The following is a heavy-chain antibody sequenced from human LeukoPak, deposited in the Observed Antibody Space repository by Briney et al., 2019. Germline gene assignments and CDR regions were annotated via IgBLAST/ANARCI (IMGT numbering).Heavy chain of an antibody. CDR2: IIPIFGTA. J-gene: IGHJ6*02. D-gene: IGHD3-16*01. CDR3: TTRACHAGGCSSSFYYYYGLHF. CDR1: GNSISNYA. V-gene: IGHV1-69*13. Sequence: SVKVSCKASGNSISNYAVSWVRQAPGQGFEWMGGIIPIFGTADYAQKFQGRVTITADQSTSTTYMALSSLKSEDTATYYCTTRACHAGGCSSSFYYYYGLHFWGQGTTVSASS.